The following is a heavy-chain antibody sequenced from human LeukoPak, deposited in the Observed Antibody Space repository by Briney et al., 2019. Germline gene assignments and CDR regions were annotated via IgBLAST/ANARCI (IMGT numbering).Heavy chain of an antibody. CDR3: ARDLARGYPALYMDV. CDR1: GGSISSGSYY. D-gene: IGHD5-12*01. Sequence: SETLSLTCTVSGGSISSGSYYWSWIRQPAGKGLEWIGRIYTSGSTNYNPSLKSRVTISVDTSKNQFSLKLSSVTAADTAVYYCARDLARGYPALYMDVWGKGTTVTVSS. V-gene: IGHV4-61*02. CDR2: IYTSGST. J-gene: IGHJ6*03.